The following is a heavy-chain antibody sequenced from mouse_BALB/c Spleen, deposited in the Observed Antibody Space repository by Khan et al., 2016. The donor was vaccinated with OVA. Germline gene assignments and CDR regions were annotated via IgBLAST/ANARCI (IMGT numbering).Heavy chain of an antibody. D-gene: IGHD3-1*01. CDR1: GYTFTHYW. CDR3: ARRGAARARWDYFDY. V-gene: IGHV1-63*02. Sequence: QVRLQQSGTEVVRPGTSVKMSCKAAGYTFTHYWIGWVKQRPGHGLEWIGDIYPGGGYTNYNENFKGKATLTADTSSSTAYMQLSGLTSEDSDIYYGARRGAARARWDYFDYWGQGTTLIVSS. J-gene: IGHJ2*01. CDR2: IYPGGGYT.